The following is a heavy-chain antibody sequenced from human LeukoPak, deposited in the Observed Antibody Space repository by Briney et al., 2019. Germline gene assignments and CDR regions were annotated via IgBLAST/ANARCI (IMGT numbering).Heavy chain of an antibody. J-gene: IGHJ6*03. CDR1: GYTFSSCD. D-gene: IGHD1-26*01. V-gene: IGHV1-8*02. CDR2: MNPNSGNT. Sequence: GASVKVSCKASGYTFSSCDINWVRQATGQGLEWMGWMNPNSGNTGYAQKFQGRVTITRNTSISTAYMELSSLRSEDTAVYYCARWVGATGYMDVWGKGTTVTISS. CDR3: ARWVGATGYMDV.